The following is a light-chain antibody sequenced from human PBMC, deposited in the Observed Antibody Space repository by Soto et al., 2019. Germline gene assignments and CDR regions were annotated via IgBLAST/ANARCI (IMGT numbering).Light chain of an antibody. CDR1: SYDNINYNF. V-gene: IGLV2-14*01. J-gene: IGLJ1*01. Sequence: QSALTQPASVSGAPGQSITISCTGTSYDNINYNFVSWYQLHPGKAPTLMIYEVSNRPSGVSGRFSGSKSGNTASLTISGLRAEDEGDYYCSASTTTNTLFVFGTGTKVTVL. CDR3: SASTTTNTLFV. CDR2: EVS.